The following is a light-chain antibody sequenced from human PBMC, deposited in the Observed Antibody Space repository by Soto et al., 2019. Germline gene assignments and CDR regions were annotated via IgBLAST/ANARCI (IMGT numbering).Light chain of an antibody. CDR2: GAS. CDR1: QSVSSSY. V-gene: IGKV3-20*01. Sequence: PGERVTLSCRASQSVSSSYLTWYQQKPGQAPRLLIYGASTRATSIPARFSGSASGTDFTLTISRPEPEDFAVYYCQHYGTSALFGPGTKVDIK. CDR3: QHYGTSAL. J-gene: IGKJ3*01.